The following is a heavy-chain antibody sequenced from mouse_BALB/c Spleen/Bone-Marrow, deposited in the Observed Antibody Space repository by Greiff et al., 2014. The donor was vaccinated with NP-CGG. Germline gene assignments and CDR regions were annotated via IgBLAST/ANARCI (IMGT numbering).Heavy chain of an antibody. J-gene: IGHJ2*01. V-gene: IGHV1S22*01. CDR3: PNHYFDY. CDR2: IYPGSGST. Sequence: LKQSGSELVRPGASVKLSCKASGYTFTSYWMHWVKQRPGQGLEWIGNIYPGSGSTNYDEKFKSKATLTVDTSSSTAYMQLSSLTSEDSAVYYCPNHYFDYWGQGTTLTVSS. CDR1: GYTFTSYW.